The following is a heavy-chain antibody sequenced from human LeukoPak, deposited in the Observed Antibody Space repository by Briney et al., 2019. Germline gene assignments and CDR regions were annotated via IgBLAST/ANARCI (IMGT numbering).Heavy chain of an antibody. Sequence: GGSLRLSCAASGFTFSSYAMNWVRQAPGKGLQWVSAISGSGGSTFYADSVKGRFTISRDNSKNTLYLQMNSLRAEDTAVYYCAKRAGSVWRGIDYWGQGTLVTVSS. J-gene: IGHJ4*02. CDR2: ISGSGGST. D-gene: IGHD2-8*02. CDR1: GFTFSSYA. CDR3: AKRAGSVWRGIDY. V-gene: IGHV3-23*01.